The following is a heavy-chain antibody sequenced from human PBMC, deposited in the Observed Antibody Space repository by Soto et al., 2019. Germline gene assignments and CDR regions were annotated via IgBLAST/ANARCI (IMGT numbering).Heavy chain of an antibody. CDR1: GVTFSSYA. CDR2: IGGSGGST. V-gene: IGHV3-23*01. CDR3: AKTGYYDFWSGYYRVIDY. Sequence: EVQLLESGGGLVQPGGSLRLSCAASGVTFSSYAMSWVRQAPGKGLEWVSAIGGSGGSTYYADSVKGRFTISRDNSKNTLYLQMNSLRAEDTAVYYCAKTGYYDFWSGYYRVIDYWRQGTLVTVSS. J-gene: IGHJ4*02. D-gene: IGHD3-3*01.